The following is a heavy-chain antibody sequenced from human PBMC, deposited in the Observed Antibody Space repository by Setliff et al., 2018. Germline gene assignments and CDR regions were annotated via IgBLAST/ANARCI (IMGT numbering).Heavy chain of an antibody. CDR3: SRLVRYCTSTSCQGASGAEF. CDR1: GYTFSNYG. V-gene: IGHV1-18*01. D-gene: IGHD2-2*01. J-gene: IGHJ4*02. Sequence: ASVKVSCKASGYTFSNYGITWVRQAPGQGLEWMGWISAYTGNTKYAQKLQGRVTMTTXXXTSTXXXXXXXXXSXDTAVYYCSRLVRYCTSTSCQGASGAEFWGQGTLVTVSS. CDR2: ISAYTGNT.